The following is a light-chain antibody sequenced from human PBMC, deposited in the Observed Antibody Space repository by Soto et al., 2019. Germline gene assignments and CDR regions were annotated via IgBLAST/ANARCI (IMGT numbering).Light chain of an antibody. CDR3: QQAYSVPFS. J-gene: IGKJ4*01. CDR1: QDISSW. CDR2: GAS. Sequence: DIQMTQSPSSVSAIVGDRVTITCRASQDISSWLAWYQQKPGKAPRLLIRGASSLQTGVPSRFSGSGSGTDFTLTISSLQPEDFETYYCQQAYSVPFSFGGGAKVDIK. V-gene: IGKV1D-12*01.